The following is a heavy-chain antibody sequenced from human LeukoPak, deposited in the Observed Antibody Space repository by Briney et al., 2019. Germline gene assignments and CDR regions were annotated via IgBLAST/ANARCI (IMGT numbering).Heavy chain of an antibody. CDR1: GLTFSNYA. D-gene: IGHD4-17*01. CDR2: ITGSGGWA. Sequence: GGSLRLSCAASGLTFSNYAMMWLRQAPGKGLEWVSAITGSGGWALYADSVKGRFTISRDNSKNTLYLQMSSLRAEDTAVYYCAKDPNGDYIGAFDIWGQGTMVTVSS. J-gene: IGHJ3*02. V-gene: IGHV3-23*01. CDR3: AKDPNGDYIGAFDI.